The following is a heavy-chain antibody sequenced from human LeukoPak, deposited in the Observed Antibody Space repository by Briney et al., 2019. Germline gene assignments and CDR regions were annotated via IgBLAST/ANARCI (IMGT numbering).Heavy chain of an antibody. J-gene: IGHJ6*02. Sequence: SETLSLACAVYGGSFSGYYWSWIRQPPGKGLEWIGEINHSGSTNYNPSLKSRVTISVDTSKNQFSLKLSSVTAADTAVYYCARGPTYYDFWSGSSGMDVWGQGTTVTVSS. CDR1: GGSFSGYY. CDR2: INHSGST. D-gene: IGHD3-3*01. V-gene: IGHV4-34*01. CDR3: ARGPTYYDFWSGSSGMDV.